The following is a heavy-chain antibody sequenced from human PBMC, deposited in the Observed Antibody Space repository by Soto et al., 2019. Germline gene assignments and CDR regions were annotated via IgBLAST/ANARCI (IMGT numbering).Heavy chain of an antibody. CDR2: ISSSSSYI. CDR3: ARDLGYITMVRGVIYYYGMDV. J-gene: IGHJ6*02. V-gene: IGHV3-21*01. CDR1: GFTFSSYS. Sequence: PGGSLRLSCAASGFTFSSYSMNWVRQAPGKGLEWVSSISSSSSYIYYADSVKGRFTISRDNAKNSLYLQMNSLRAEDTAVYYCARDLGYITMVRGVIYYYGMDVWGQGTTVTVSS. D-gene: IGHD3-10*01.